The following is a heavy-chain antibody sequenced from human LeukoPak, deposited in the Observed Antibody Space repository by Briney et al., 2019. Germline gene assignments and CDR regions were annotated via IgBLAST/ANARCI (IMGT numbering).Heavy chain of an antibody. J-gene: IGHJ5*02. CDR2: IYYSGST. CDR1: GGSISSSSYY. CDR3: ARRVIAAAGWFDP. D-gene: IGHD6-13*01. Sequence: SETLSLTCTVSGGSISSSSYYWGWIRQPPGKGLEWIGGIYYSGSTYYNPSLKSRVTISVDTSKNQFSLKLSSVTAADTAVYYCARRVIAAAGWFDPWGQGTLVTVSS. V-gene: IGHV4-39*01.